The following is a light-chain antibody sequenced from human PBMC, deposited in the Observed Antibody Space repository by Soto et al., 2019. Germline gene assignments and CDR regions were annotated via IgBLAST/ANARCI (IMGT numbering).Light chain of an antibody. V-gene: IGLV2-23*02. CDR1: SSDVGTYNL. CDR3: CSYAGSSTWV. J-gene: IGLJ3*02. Sequence: QSVLTQPASVSGSPGQSITISCTGTSSDVGTYNLVSWYQQHPGKAPKLMIYEVSKRPSGVSSRFSGSKSGNTASLTISGLQTEDEADYYCCSYAGSSTWVFGGGTQLTVL. CDR2: EVS.